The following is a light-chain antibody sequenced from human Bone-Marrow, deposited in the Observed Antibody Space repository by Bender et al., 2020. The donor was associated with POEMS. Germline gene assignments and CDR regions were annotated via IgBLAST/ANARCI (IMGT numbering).Light chain of an antibody. J-gene: IGLJ2*01. Sequence: SYVLTQPPSVSVAPGQTARITCGGNNIGSKTFHWYQQKPGQAPVLVVSHDGDGPSGMPERFSGSSSGTTVTLTISGVQAEDEADYYCQSADSSRTHVLFGGGTKLTVL. CDR3: QSADSSRTHVL. CDR2: HDG. V-gene: IGLV3-21*02. CDR1: NIGSKT.